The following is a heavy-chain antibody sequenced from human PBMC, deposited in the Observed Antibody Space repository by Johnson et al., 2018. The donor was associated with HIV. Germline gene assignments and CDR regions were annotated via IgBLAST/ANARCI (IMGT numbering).Heavy chain of an antibody. Sequence: EVQLVESGGGVVQPGRSLRLSCAASGFTFSSYAMHWVRQAPGKGLEWVANIKQDGSEKYYVDSVKGRFTISRDNSKNTLYLQMNSLRAEDTAVYYCAREPLDGVYAFDIWGQGTMVTVSS. V-gene: IGHV3-7*01. D-gene: IGHD2-2*03. CDR3: AREPLDGVYAFDI. CDR1: GFTFSSYA. J-gene: IGHJ3*02. CDR2: IKQDGSEK.